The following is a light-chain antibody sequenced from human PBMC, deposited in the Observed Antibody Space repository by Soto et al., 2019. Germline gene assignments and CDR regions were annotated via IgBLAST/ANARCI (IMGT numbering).Light chain of an antibody. CDR1: SSNIVAGYD. CDR3: QSYDSSLTALYV. J-gene: IGLJ1*01. V-gene: IGLV1-40*01. Sequence: QSVLTQPPSVSGAPGQRVTISCTGSSSNIVAGYDVQWYQQLPGTAPKLLMYGNTNQPSGVPDRFSGSKSGTSASLAITGLQAEDEADYYCQSYDSSLTALYVFGTGTKVTVL. CDR2: GNT.